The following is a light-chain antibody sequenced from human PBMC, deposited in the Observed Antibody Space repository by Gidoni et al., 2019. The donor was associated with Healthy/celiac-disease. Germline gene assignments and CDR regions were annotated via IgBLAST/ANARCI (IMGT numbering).Light chain of an antibody. CDR3: QQYGSSRLT. J-gene: IGKJ4*01. CDR1: QSVSSSY. Sequence: ELVSTQSPGTLSLSPGERATLSCRASQSVSSSYLAWYQQKPGQAPRPLIYGASSRATGVPDRFSGSGSGTDVTLTISRLEPEDFAVYYCQQYGSSRLTFGGGTKVEIK. CDR2: GAS. V-gene: IGKV3-20*01.